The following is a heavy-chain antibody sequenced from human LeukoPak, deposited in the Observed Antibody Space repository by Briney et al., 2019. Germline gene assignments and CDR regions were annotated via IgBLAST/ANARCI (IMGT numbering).Heavy chain of an antibody. CDR2: ISSSSSYI. CDR3: ANGGPIAAAGGFDY. J-gene: IGHJ4*02. V-gene: IGHV3-21*01. Sequence: GGSLRLSCAASGFTFSSYSMNRVRQAPGKGLEWVSSISSSSSYIYYADSVKGRFTISRDNAKNSLYLQMNSLRAEDTAVYYCANGGPIAAAGGFDYWGQGTLVTVSS. CDR1: GFTFSSYS. D-gene: IGHD6-13*01.